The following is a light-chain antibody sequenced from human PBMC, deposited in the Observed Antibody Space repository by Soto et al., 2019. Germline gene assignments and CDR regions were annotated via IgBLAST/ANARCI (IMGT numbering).Light chain of an antibody. Sequence: HMTRSPSSLSASVLYRGTITFLSSQSISIYLNCYQQKPGKAPKLLIYAESSLQSGVPSRFSGSGSGTDFTLTISSLQPEDFATYYSQQSYSTPQTFGQGTKVDIK. CDR3: QQSYSTPQT. V-gene: IGKV1-39*01. CDR2: AES. CDR1: QSISIY. J-gene: IGKJ1*01.